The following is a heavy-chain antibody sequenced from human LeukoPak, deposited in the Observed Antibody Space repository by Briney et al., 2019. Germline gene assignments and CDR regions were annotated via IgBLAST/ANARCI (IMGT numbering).Heavy chain of an antibody. J-gene: IGHJ4*02. D-gene: IGHD2-21*02. V-gene: IGHV3-23*01. Sequence: QPGESLRLSCVASGFTFSTYWMSWVRQAPGKGLEWVSGISGSGGSTYYADSVKGRFTISRDNSKNTLYLQMNSLRAEDTAAYYCAESSVVTATSPPGYWGQGTLVTVSS. CDR2: ISGSGGST. CDR1: GFTFSTYW. CDR3: AESSVVTATSPPGY.